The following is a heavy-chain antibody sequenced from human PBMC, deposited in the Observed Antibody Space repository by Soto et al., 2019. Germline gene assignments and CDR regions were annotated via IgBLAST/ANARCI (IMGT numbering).Heavy chain of an antibody. CDR3: ARHAQYYGSGSYATFPFDP. V-gene: IGHV4-59*08. D-gene: IGHD3-10*01. CDR2: IYYSGST. CDR1: GGSISSYY. J-gene: IGHJ5*02. Sequence: SETLSLTCTVSGGSISSYYWSWIRQPPGKGLEWIGYIYYSGSTNYNPSLKSRVTISVDTSKNQFSLKLSSVTAADTAVYYCARHAQYYGSGSYATFPFDPWGQGTLVTVSS.